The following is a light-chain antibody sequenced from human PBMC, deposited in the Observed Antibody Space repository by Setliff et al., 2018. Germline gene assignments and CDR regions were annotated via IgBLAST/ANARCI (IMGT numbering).Light chain of an antibody. J-gene: IGLJ1*01. CDR2: EVN. CDR1: SSNVGGYKF. Sequence: QSALTQPPSASGSPGQSVTTSCTGTSSNVGGYKFVSWYQHHPGKAPKLIIYEVNKRPSGVPDRFSGSKSGNTASLTVSGLQAEDEADYYCSSYAGSNNFCVFGTGTKVTVL. CDR3: SSYAGSNNFCV. V-gene: IGLV2-8*01.